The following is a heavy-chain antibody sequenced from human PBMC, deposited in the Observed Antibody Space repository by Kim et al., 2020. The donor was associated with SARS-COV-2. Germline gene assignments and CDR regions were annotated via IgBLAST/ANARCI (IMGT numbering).Heavy chain of an antibody. J-gene: IGHJ3*02. Sequence: GGSLRLSCAASGFTFSSYGMHWVRQAPGKGLEWVAVISYDGSNKYYADSVKGRFTISRDNSKNTLYLQMNSLRAEDTAVYYCAKGGRWELSSAFDIWGQGTMVTVSS. CDR3: AKGGRWELSSAFDI. V-gene: IGHV3-30*18. D-gene: IGHD1-26*01. CDR2: ISYDGSNK. CDR1: GFTFSSYG.